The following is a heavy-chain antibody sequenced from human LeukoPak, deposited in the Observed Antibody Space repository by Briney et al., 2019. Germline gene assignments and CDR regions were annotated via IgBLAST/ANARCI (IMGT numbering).Heavy chain of an antibody. V-gene: IGHV4-31*03. J-gene: IGHJ4*02. Sequence: SQTLSLTCTVSGGSISSAGHFWSWIRQHPGKGLEWIGYIYYSGSAYYNPSLKSRVSISLDTSQNQFSLQLSSVTAADTAMYYCARSDTTLFDYWGQGTLVTVSS. D-gene: IGHD1-1*01. CDR3: ARSDTTLFDY. CDR2: IYYSGSA. CDR1: GGSISSAGHF.